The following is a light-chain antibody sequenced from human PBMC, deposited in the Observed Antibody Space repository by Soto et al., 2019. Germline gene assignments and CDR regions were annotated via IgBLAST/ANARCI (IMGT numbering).Light chain of an antibody. CDR2: EVS. V-gene: IGLV2-14*01. J-gene: IGLJ2*01. Sequence: QSALTQPASVSGSPGQSITISCTGTSSDVGGYNYVSWYQQHPGKAPKLMIYEVSNRPSGVSNRFSGSKSGNTASLTISGLQAEDEADYYCAAWDDSLNGPVVFGGGTRVTVL. CDR1: SSDVGGYNY. CDR3: AAWDDSLNGPVV.